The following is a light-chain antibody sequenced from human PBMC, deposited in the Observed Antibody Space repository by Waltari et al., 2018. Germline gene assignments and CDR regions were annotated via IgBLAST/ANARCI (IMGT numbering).Light chain of an antibody. Sequence: EIMLTQSPGTLSLYPGERATLSCRASQRISRYLAWYQQKPGQAPRLLIYDASSRATGIPDRFSGSGSGTDFSLTISRLEPEDFAVYYCQKYGSLPATFGQGTKVEIK. CDR3: QKYGSLPAT. V-gene: IGKV3-20*01. CDR2: DAS. J-gene: IGKJ1*01. CDR1: QRISRY.